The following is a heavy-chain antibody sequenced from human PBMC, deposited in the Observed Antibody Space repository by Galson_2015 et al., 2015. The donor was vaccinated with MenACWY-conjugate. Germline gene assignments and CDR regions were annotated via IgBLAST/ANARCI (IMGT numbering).Heavy chain of an antibody. CDR2: IYYSGST. J-gene: IGHJ4*02. Sequence: SLTCTVSGGSISSGGYYWSWIRQHPGKGLGWIGFIYYSGSTYHNTSLKSRLTMSGDTSRNQFYMDLRSVTAADTAVYYCARKSGSGSYYEASFDYWGQGTLVTVSS. D-gene: IGHD3-10*01. CDR3: ARKSGSGSYYEASFDY. CDR1: GGSISSGGYY. V-gene: IGHV4-31*03.